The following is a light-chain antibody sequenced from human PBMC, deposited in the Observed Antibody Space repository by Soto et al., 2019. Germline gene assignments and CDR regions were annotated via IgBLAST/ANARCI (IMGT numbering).Light chain of an antibody. CDR2: GAT. J-gene: IGKJ5*01. CDR1: QSVSSNH. Sequence: EVVLTQSPGTLSVSPVERATLSCMASQSVSSNHLAWYQHKHGQAPRLLIYGATNRATGISDRFTGSGSGTDFILTITRVEPEDFAVYSCQHYGSSSSITFGQGTRLEIK. V-gene: IGKV3-20*01. CDR3: QHYGSSSSIT.